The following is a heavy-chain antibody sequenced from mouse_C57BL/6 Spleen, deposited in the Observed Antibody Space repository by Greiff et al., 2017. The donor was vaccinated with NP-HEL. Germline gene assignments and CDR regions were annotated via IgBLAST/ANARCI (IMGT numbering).Heavy chain of an antibody. J-gene: IGHJ2*01. CDR1: GYAFSSSW. V-gene: IGHV1-82*01. CDR3: ARWGGKDDFDY. CDR2: IYPGDGDT. Sequence: VQLQQSGPELVKPGASVKISCKASGYAFSSSWMNWVKQRPGKGLEWIGRIYPGDGDTNYNGKFKGKATLTADKSSSTAYMQLSSLTSEDSAVYFCARWGGKDDFDYWGQGTTLTVSS. D-gene: IGHD1-1*02.